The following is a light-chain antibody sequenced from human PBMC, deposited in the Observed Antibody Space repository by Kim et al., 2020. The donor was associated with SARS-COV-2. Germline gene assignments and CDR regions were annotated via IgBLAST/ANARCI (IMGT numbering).Light chain of an antibody. V-gene: IGLV4-69*01. Sequence: GASVKLTCTLSSGHSSYAIAWHQQQPEKGPRYLMKLNTDGSHSKGDWIPDRFSGSSSGAERYLTISSLQSEDEADYYCQTWGTGMVFGGGTKLTVL. CDR1: SGHSSYA. J-gene: IGLJ3*02. CDR2: LNTDGSH. CDR3: QTWGTGMV.